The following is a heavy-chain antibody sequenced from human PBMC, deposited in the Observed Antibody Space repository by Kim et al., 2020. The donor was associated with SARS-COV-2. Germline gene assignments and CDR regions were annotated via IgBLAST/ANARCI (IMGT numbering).Heavy chain of an antibody. CDR2: ISSSGSTI. J-gene: IGHJ6*02. V-gene: IGHV3-48*03. D-gene: IGHD2-2*01. Sequence: GGSLRLSCAASGFTFSSYEMNWVRQAPGKGLEWVSYISSSGSTIYYADSVKGRFTISRDNAKNSLYLQMNSLRAEDTAVYYCARTDIVVVPAAMDYYYYGMDVWGQGTTVTVSS. CDR3: ARTDIVVVPAAMDYYYYGMDV. CDR1: GFTFSSYE.